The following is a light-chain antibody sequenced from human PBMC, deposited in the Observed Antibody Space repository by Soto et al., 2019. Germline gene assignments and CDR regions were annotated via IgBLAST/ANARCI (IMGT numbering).Light chain of an antibody. CDR2: EVS. CDR3: SSYTTINTLCFV. J-gene: IGLJ1*01. CDR1: SSDVGNDNF. V-gene: IGLV2-14*01. Sequence: QSALTQPASVSGSPGQSITISCTGTSSDVGNDNFVSWYHHHPGKAPKLIICEVSYRPSGVSHRFSGSKSGNTASLTISGLQSEDEADYYCSSYTTINTLCFVFGNGTKVTVL.